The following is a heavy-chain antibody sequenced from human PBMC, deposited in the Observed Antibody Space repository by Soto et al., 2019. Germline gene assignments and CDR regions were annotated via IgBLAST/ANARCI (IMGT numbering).Heavy chain of an antibody. V-gene: IGHV4-34*01. Sequence: QVQLQQWGAGPLRPLETLSLTCGVSGGSFSGYYWAWIRQSPGKGLEWIGEINDRGSINYNPSLKSRVSISVDTSKNHYSLNLRSVTAADTAVYYCARESHDIWTGPPWVCYFYLWGRGTLVTVSS. J-gene: IGHJ2*01. D-gene: IGHD3-9*01. CDR2: INDRGSI. CDR1: GGSFSGYY. CDR3: ARESHDIWTGPPWVCYFYL.